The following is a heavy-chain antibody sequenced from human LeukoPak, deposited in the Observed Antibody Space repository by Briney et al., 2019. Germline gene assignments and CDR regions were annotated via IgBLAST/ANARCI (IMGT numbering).Heavy chain of an antibody. Sequence: PGGSLRLSCAASGFTFSTYNMNWVRQAPGEGLEWVSSITSSSTYIYYADSVKGRFTISRDNAKNSLYLQMNSLRAEDTAVYYCARDPYSGGYGDYYYYYMDLWGQGTTVTISS. V-gene: IGHV3-21*01. CDR2: ITSSSTYI. J-gene: IGHJ6*03. CDR1: GFTFSTYN. CDR3: ARDPYSGGYGDYYYYYMDL. D-gene: IGHD1-26*01.